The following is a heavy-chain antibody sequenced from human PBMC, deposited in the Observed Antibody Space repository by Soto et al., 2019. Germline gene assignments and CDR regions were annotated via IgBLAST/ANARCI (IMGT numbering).Heavy chain of an antibody. CDR1: GGTFSSYA. J-gene: IGHJ6*02. D-gene: IGHD3-9*01. Sequence: QVQLVQSGAEVKKPGSSVKVSCKASGGTFSSYAISGVRRAPGQGLEWIGGIIAIFGTANNAQKLQGRVTITADESTSTAYMELSSLRSKDTAEYYGASLRYDIVTGYYRPFYYYRMEVGGQGTTGTVSS. V-gene: IGHV1-69*01. CDR3: ASLRYDIVTGYYRPFYYYRMEV. CDR2: IIAIFGTA.